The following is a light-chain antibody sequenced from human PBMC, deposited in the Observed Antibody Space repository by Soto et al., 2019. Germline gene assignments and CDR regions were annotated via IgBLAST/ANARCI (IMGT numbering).Light chain of an antibody. J-gene: IGKJ1*01. Sequence: DVQMTQSPSTLSASVGDRVTITCRASQSISSWLAWYQQKPGKAPKLLIYKASTLESGVPSNFSGSGSGTEFTLTISSLQPEDFATYYCQQYNAYPWTFAQRTKVDIK. CDR2: KAS. V-gene: IGKV1-5*03. CDR1: QSISSW. CDR3: QQYNAYPWT.